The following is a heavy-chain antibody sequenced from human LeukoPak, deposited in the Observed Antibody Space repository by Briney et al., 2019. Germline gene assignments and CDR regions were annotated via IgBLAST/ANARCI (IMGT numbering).Heavy chain of an antibody. CDR3: AREGQWRSFDI. CDR2: ISTSSNTI. D-gene: IGHD6-19*01. Sequence: SWIRQAPGKGLEWLSYISTSSNTIYYAEPVKGRFTISRDNAKNSLYLQMNSLRAEDTAVYYCAREGQWRSFDIWGQGTMVTVSS. J-gene: IGHJ3*02. V-gene: IGHV3-11*04.